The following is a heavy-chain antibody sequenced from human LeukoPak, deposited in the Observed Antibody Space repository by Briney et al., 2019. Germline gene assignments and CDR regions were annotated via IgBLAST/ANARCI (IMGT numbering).Heavy chain of an antibody. V-gene: IGHV3-9*01. Sequence: GGSLRLSCAASGFTFDDYAMHWVRQAPGKGLEWVSGISWNSGSIGYADSVKGRFTISRDNAKNSLYLQMNSLRAEDTAVYYCARDQGGSSGWYLQQNWFDPWGQGTLVTVSS. CDR2: ISWNSGSI. J-gene: IGHJ5*02. CDR1: GFTFDDYA. D-gene: IGHD6-19*01. CDR3: ARDQGGSSGWYLQQNWFDP.